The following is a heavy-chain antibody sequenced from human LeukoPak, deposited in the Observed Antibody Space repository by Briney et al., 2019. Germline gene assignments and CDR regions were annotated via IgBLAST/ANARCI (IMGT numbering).Heavy chain of an antibody. CDR3: AKDRIAVAGYFDY. J-gene: IGHJ4*02. CDR2: ISWNSGSI. CDR1: GFTFDDYA. D-gene: IGHD6-19*01. V-gene: IGHV3-9*01. Sequence: GGSLRLSCAASGFTFDDYAMHWVRHAPGKGLEWVSGISWNSGSIGYADSVKGRFTIPRDNAKNSLYLQMNSLRAEDTALYYCAKDRIAVAGYFDYWGQGTLVTVSS.